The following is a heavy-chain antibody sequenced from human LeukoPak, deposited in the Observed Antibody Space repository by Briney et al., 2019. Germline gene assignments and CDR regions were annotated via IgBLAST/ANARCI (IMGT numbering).Heavy chain of an antibody. CDR3: ARGYSSGWYNGY. CDR1: GGTFSSYA. CDR2: IIPIFGTA. Sequence: SVKVSCKASGGTFSSYAISWVRQAPGQGPEWMGGIIPIFGTASYAQKFQGRVTITADESTSTAYMELSSLRSEDTAVYYCARGYSSGWYNGYWGQGTLVTVSS. D-gene: IGHD6-19*01. J-gene: IGHJ4*02. V-gene: IGHV1-69*01.